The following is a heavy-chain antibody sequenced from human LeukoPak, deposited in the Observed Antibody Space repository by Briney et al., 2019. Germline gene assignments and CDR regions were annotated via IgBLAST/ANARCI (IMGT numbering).Heavy chain of an antibody. CDR3: ARGSIGPRSWFDP. J-gene: IGHJ5*02. CDR2: ISSTSSTI. V-gene: IGHV3-48*02. Sequence: GGSLTLSCVASGFTFSNYNMNWVRQAPGKGLEWVSYISSTSSTIYYADSVKGRFTISRDNAKNSLSLQMNSLRDEDTAVYYCARGSIGPRSWFDPWGQGTLVTVSS. CDR1: GFTFSNYN. D-gene: IGHD2-2*01.